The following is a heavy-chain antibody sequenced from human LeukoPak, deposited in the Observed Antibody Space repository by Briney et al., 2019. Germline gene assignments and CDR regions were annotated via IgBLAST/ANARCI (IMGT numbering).Heavy chain of an antibody. J-gene: IGHJ4*02. Sequence: ASVKLSCKASGYTFTSYAMHWVRQAPGQGLEWMGCITPSGGTNYPQKFQGRVAITRDTSITTAYMDLSRLTSDDTAAYYCARDRYGDGFAHFDYWGEGALVTVSS. CDR2: ITPSGGT. D-gene: IGHD5-24*01. CDR1: GYTFTSYA. V-gene: IGHV1-2*02. CDR3: ARDRYGDGFAHFDY.